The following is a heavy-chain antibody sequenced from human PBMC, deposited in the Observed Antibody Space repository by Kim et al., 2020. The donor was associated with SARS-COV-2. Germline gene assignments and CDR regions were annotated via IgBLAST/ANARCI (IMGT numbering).Heavy chain of an antibody. V-gene: IGHV1-69*06. CDR2: IIPIFGTA. CDR1: GGTFSSYA. CDR3: ARRLAVAGPWYFDY. Sequence: SVKVSCKASGGTFSSYAISWVRQAPGQGLEWMGGIIPIFGTANYAQKFQGRVTITADKSTSTAYMELSSLRSEDTAVYYCARRLAVAGPWYFDYWGQGTLVTVSS. J-gene: IGHJ4*02. D-gene: IGHD6-19*01.